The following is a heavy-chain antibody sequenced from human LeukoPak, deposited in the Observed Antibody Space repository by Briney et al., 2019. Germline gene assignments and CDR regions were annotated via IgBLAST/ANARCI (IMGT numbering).Heavy chain of an antibody. V-gene: IGHV3-74*01. CDR2: INGDGETT. Sequence: PGTSLRLSCVASGFTFGDYWMHWVRQTPGKGLVRVSRINGDGETTDYADSVKGRFAISRDSDTLYLQMSGRSVEDTAVYYCARSRYSSSSGGIDYWGQGTMVTVSS. J-gene: IGHJ4*02. CDR1: GFTFGDYW. CDR3: ARSRYSSSSGGIDY. D-gene: IGHD6-6*01.